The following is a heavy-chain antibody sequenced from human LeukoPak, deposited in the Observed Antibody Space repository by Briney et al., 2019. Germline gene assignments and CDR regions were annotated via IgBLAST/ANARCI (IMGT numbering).Heavy chain of an antibody. D-gene: IGHD3-10*01. CDR3: ARGGLLWFGGAYNWFDP. CDR2: IKQDGSEK. J-gene: IGHJ5*02. CDR1: GFTFSSYW. V-gene: IGHV3-7*03. Sequence: GGSLRLSCAASGFTFSSYWMSWVRQAPGKGLEWVANIKQDGSEKYYVDTVKGRFTISRDNAKNSLYLQMNSLRAEDTAVYYCARGGLLWFGGAYNWFDPWGQGTLVTVSS.